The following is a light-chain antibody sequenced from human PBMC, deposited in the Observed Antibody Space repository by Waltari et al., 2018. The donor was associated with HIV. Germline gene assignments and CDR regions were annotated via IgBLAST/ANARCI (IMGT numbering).Light chain of an antibody. Sequence: IVLTKSPHSPLLSSVEGATTTSYCTQSVFTSPKNKSYLTWYQQRPGLPPKVLIYWASTRESGVPDRFSGSGSGTDFTLTISNLQAEDVALYYCHQSYSNPVTFGGGTRVAIK. CDR3: HQSYSNPVT. V-gene: IGKV4-1*01. CDR1: QSVFTSPKNKSY. CDR2: WAS. J-gene: IGKJ4*01.